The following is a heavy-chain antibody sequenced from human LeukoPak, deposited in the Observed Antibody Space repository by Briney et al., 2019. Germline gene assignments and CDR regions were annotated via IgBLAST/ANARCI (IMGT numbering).Heavy chain of an antibody. CDR1: GFTFSSYD. J-gene: IGHJ4*02. CDR3: ARGIAADEEHY. V-gene: IGHV3-23*01. Sequence: LPGGSLRLSCAASGFTFSSYDMSWVRDATGKGLEWVSAISGSGGSTYYADSVKGRFTISRDNSKNTLYLQMNSLRVEDTAVYYCARGIAADEEHYWGQGTLVTVSS. D-gene: IGHD6-13*01. CDR2: ISGSGGST.